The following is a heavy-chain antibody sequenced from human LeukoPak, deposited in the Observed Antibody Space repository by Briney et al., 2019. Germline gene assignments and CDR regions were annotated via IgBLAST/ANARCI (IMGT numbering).Heavy chain of an antibody. CDR1: GGSISSGPYY. CDR2: INHSGST. Sequence: SETLSLTCTVSGGSISSGPYYWVWIRQPPGKGLEWIGEINHSGSTNYNPSLKSRVTISVDTSKNQFSLKLSSVTAADTAVYYCARGGPLRRIRNDYWGQGTLVTVSS. D-gene: IGHD4-17*01. V-gene: IGHV4-39*07. J-gene: IGHJ4*02. CDR3: ARGGPLRRIRNDY.